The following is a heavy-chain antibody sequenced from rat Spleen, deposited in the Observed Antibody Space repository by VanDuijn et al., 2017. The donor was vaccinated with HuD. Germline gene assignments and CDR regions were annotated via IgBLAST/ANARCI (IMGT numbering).Heavy chain of an antibody. CDR1: GFTFSDYY. V-gene: IGHV5-22*01. CDR2: ISYEGSGS. D-gene: IGHD1-11*01. Sequence: EVQLVESDGGLVQPGRSLKLSCAASGFTFSDYYMAWVRQAPKKGLEWVASISYEGSGSYYGDSVKGRFTISRENAKSTLYLQMNSLRSEDTATYYCARLRALDYVMDAWGQGASVTVSS. J-gene: IGHJ4*01. CDR3: ARLRALDYVMDA.